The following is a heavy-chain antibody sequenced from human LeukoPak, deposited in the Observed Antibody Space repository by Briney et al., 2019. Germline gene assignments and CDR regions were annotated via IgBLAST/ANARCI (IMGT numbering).Heavy chain of an antibody. V-gene: IGHV3-33*01. CDR2: IWYDGSNK. D-gene: IGHD3-3*01. CDR1: GFTFSSYG. Sequence: PGRSLRLSCAASGFTFSSYGMHWVRQAPGKGREWVAVIWYDGSNKYYADSVKGRFTISRDNSKNTLYLQMNSLRAEDTAVYYCARDPYSSYDFWSGYYEAPDYWGQGTLVTVSS. J-gene: IGHJ4*02. CDR3: ARDPYSSYDFWSGYYEAPDY.